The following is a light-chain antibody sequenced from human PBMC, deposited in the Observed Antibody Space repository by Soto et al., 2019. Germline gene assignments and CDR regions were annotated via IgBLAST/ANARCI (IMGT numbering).Light chain of an antibody. V-gene: IGLV1-44*01. J-gene: IGLJ3*02. CDR1: SSHIGSTT. Sequence: QSVLTQPPSASGTPGQRVTISCSGSSSHIGSTTVSWYQQLPGTAPKLLIYTNNQRPSGVPDRFSGSKSDTSASLAISGLQSEDEADYYCAAWDDSLNGWVFGGGTKLTVL. CDR2: TNN. CDR3: AAWDDSLNGWV.